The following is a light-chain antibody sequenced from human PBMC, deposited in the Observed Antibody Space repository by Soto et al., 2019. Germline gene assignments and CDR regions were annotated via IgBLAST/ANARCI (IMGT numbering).Light chain of an antibody. J-gene: IGLJ3*02. CDR2: GNS. V-gene: IGLV1-40*01. CDR3: QSYDSSLSGSV. Sequence: QSVLTQPPSVSGAPGQRVTLSCTGGRSNIGAGYHVHWYQQLPGTAPKLLIYGNSNRPSGVPDRFSGSKSGTSASLAITGLQAEDEADYYCQSYDSSLSGSVFGGGTKLTV. CDR1: RSNIGAGYH.